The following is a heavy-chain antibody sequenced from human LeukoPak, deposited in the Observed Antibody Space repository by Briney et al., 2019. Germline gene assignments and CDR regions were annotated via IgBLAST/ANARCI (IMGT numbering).Heavy chain of an antibody. CDR1: GGTFSSYA. D-gene: IGHD2-2*01. CDR2: IIPILGIA. Sequence: ASVKVSCKASGGTFSSYAISWVRQAPGQGLEWMGRIIPILGIANYAQKFQGRVTIPADKSTSTAYMELSSLRSEDTAVYYCARVNGSRSSGTYYFDYWGQGTLVTVSS. V-gene: IGHV1-69*04. CDR3: ARVNGSRSSGTYYFDY. J-gene: IGHJ4*02.